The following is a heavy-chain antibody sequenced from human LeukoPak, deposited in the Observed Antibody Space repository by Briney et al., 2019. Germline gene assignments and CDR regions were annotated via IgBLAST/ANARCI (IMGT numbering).Heavy chain of an antibody. CDR1: GFTVSSNY. CDR3: ARDRSSGWYVYDY. J-gene: IGHJ4*02. CDR2: IYSGSST. D-gene: IGHD6-19*01. V-gene: IGHV3-53*01. Sequence: GGSLRLSCVASGFTVSSNYMSWVRQAPGKGLEWVSVIYSGSSTYYAESVNGRFTISRNTSKNTLYLQMNSLRADDTAVYYCARDRSSGWYVYDYWGQGTLVTVSS.